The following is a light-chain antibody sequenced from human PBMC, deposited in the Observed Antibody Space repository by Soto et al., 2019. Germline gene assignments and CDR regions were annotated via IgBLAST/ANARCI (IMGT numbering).Light chain of an antibody. Sequence: DIQMTQSPSSLSASVGDRATITCRASQSISSYLNWYQQKLGKAPKLLIYAASNLQSGVPSRFSGSGSMTDFTLTISSLQPEDFATYYSQQTYTTPRTFGHGTK. CDR2: AAS. CDR1: QSISSY. V-gene: IGKV1-39*01. CDR3: QQTYTTPRT. J-gene: IGKJ1*01.